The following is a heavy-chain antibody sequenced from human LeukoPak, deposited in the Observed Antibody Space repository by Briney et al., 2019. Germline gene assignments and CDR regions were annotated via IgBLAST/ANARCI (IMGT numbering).Heavy chain of an antibody. D-gene: IGHD3-3*01. CDR2: INPNSGGT. J-gene: IGHJ4*02. Sequence: ASVKLSCKASGYTFTGYYMHWVRHAPGQGQEWMGWINPNSGGTNYAQKFQGRVTMTRDTSISTAYMELSRLRSDDTAVYYCARDFGVVIINFDYWGQGTLVSVSS. CDR1: GYTFTGYY. CDR3: ARDFGVVIINFDY. V-gene: IGHV1-2*02.